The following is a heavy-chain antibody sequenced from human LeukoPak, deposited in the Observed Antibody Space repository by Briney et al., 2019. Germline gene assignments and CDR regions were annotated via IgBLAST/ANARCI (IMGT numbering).Heavy chain of an antibody. D-gene: IGHD6-19*01. Sequence: GGSLRLACAAAGSTFTIDTISWARQAPGRGLGWLSSIIVVVGYTTLADSVKRQFTISRENSKNTVYLQMNSLRDEDTAVYYCAKDFSSQSIAVAGRPYYYYYGLDVWGKGTTVNVFS. V-gene: IGHV3-23*01. J-gene: IGHJ6*04. CDR2: IIVVVGYT. CDR3: AKDFSSQSIAVAGRPYYYYYGLDV. CDR1: GSTFTIDT.